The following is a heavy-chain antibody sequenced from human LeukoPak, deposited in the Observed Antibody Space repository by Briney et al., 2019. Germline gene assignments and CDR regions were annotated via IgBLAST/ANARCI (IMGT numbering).Heavy chain of an antibody. CDR1: GGTFSSYA. V-gene: IGHV1-69*13. CDR2: IIPIFGTA. Sequence: ASVKVSCKASGGTFSSYAISWVRQAPGQGLEWMGGIIPIFGTANYAQKFQGRVMITADESTSTAYMELSSLRSEDTAVYYCAREVAASPAGDIWGQGTMVTVSS. J-gene: IGHJ3*02. D-gene: IGHD6-6*01. CDR3: AREVAASPAGDI.